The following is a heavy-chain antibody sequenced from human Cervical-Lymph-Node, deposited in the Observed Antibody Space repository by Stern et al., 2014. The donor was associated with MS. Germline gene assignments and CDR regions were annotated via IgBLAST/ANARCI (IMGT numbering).Heavy chain of an antibody. CDR2: IRRNTNFI. J-gene: IGHJ4*02. V-gene: IGHV3-21*06. CDR1: GFTFSHYS. CDR3: ARGGGVEADY. Sequence: EVQLEESGGGLVKPGGSLRISCAASGFTFSHYSMNWVRQAPGKGLEWVSSIRRNTNFIYYADSVEGRFTISRDNANNLLYLHMNSLRTEDTAVYYCARGGGVEADYWGQGTLVTVSS. D-gene: IGHD3-10*01.